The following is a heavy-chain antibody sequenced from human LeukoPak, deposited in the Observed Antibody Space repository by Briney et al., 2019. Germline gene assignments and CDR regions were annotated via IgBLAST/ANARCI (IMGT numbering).Heavy chain of an antibody. CDR3: VRSTGFDY. CDR2: IKQDGSDK. J-gene: IGHJ4*02. V-gene: IGHV3-7*02. Sequence: GGSLRLSCAASGFTFTSHWMNWVRQAPGKGLEWVANIKQDGSDKYYVDSVKGRFTISRDNAKNSLYLQMNSLRAEDTAAYYCVRSTGFDYWGQGTLVTVSS. CDR1: GFTFTSHW.